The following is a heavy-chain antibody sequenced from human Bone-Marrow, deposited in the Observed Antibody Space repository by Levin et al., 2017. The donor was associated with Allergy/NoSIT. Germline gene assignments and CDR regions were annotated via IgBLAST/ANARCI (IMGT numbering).Heavy chain of an antibody. V-gene: IGHV3-30*18. D-gene: IGHD6-13*01. CDR2: ISYDGSDK. CDR3: AKEAWGIAAAGTDLGV. Sequence: PGGSLRLSCAASGFAFNSYGMHWVRQAPGKGLEWVGVISYDGSDKHYGASVKGRFTISRDNSKSTLYLQMTSLRADDSGIYYCAKEAWGIAAAGTDLGVWGQGTTVTVSS. CDR1: GFAFNSYG. J-gene: IGHJ6*02.